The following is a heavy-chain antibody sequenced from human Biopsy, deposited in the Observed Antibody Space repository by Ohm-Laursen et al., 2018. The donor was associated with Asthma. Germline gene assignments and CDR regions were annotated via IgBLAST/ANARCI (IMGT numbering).Heavy chain of an antibody. CDR2: ISSSGAST. CDR3: AKGGTYTTDRYAY. CDR1: GFTFSSYA. J-gene: IGHJ4*02. D-gene: IGHD1-26*01. V-gene: IGHV3-23*01. Sequence: SLRLSWTASGFTFSSYAMSWVRQAPGKGLEWVSSISSSGASTYYADSVKGRFTISRDNSKSTLYLQMSSLRADDTAVYYCAKGGTYTTDRYAYWGQGSLVTVSS.